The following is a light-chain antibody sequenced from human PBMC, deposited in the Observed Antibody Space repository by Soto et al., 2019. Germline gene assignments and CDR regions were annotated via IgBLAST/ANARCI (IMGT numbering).Light chain of an antibody. J-gene: IGKJ1*01. Sequence: DIVMTQSPLSLPVTPGEPASISCRSSQSLLHSNGYNYLDWYLQKPGQSPQLLIYLGSNRASGVPDRFNGNGSGTDFTLGISRVEAGEGWGYYCMQALQNPWTFGQGTKVEVK. V-gene: IGKV2-28*01. CDR2: LGS. CDR1: QSLLHSNGYNY. CDR3: MQALQNPWT.